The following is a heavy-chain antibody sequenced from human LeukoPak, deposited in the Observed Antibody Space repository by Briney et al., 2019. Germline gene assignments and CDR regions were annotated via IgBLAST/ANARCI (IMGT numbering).Heavy chain of an antibody. CDR1: GDSISSFY. J-gene: IGHJ6*03. CDR3: ARQLYVSGSYYAPMDV. V-gene: IGHV4-39*01. CDR2: VHYSGST. D-gene: IGHD3-10*01. Sequence: SETLSLTCTVSGDSISSFYWGWIRQPPGKGLEWIASVHYSGSTYYNPSLKSRVTISVDTSKNQFSLKLSSVTAADTAVYFCARQLYVSGSYYAPMDVWGKGTTVTISS.